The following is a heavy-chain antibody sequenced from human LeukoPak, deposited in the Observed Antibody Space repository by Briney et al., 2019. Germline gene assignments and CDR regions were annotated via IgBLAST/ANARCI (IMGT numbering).Heavy chain of an antibody. CDR3: ASGGYSYGYYYYYGMDV. J-gene: IGHJ6*02. Sequence: VASVKVSCKASGGTFSSYAISWVRQAPGQGLEWMGGIIPIFGTANYAQKFQGRVTMTTDTSTSTAYMELRSLRSEDTAVYYCASGGYSYGYYYYYGMDVWGQGTTVTVSS. V-gene: IGHV1-69*05. CDR1: GGTFSSYA. D-gene: IGHD5-18*01. CDR2: IIPIFGTA.